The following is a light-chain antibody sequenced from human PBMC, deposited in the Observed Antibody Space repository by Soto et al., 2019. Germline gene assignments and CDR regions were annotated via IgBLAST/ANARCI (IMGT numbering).Light chain of an antibody. Sequence: DIVMTQSPDSLAVSLGERATFNCKSSQSILDRSKNKYYLAWYQQKSGQPPKLLIYCASLPESGVPDRFTGSGSGTDFTLTISSLQAEDVAVYYCQQYFTSPWTFGQGTKVEI. J-gene: IGKJ1*01. CDR1: QSILDRSKNKYY. CDR2: CAS. V-gene: IGKV4-1*01. CDR3: QQYFTSPWT.